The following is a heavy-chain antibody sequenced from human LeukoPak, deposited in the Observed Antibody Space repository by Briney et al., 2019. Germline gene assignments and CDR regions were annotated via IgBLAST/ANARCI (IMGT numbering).Heavy chain of an antibody. D-gene: IGHD2-15*01. CDR3: ARSRTGSYFDY. V-gene: IGHV3-48*01. J-gene: IGHJ4*02. CDR2: ISSSRSSM. CDR1: GFTFSSYS. Sequence: GGSLRLSCAASGFTFSSYSINWVRQAPGKGLEWVSYISSSRSSMYYADSVKGRFTISRDNAKNSLYLQMNSLRGEDTAVYYCARSRTGSYFDYWGQGTLVTVSS.